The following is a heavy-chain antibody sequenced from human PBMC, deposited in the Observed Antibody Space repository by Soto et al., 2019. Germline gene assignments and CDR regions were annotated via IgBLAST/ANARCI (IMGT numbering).Heavy chain of an antibody. CDR1: GFTFSSYA. V-gene: IGHV3-23*01. CDR3: AKGAVAGTGCADY. Sequence: GGSLRLSCAASGFTFSSYAMTWVRQAPGKGLEWVSGITGSGDSTYYVDSVKGRFTISRDNSKNTVFLQMNSLRVEDTAVYYCAKGAVAGTGCADYWGQGTLVTVSS. CDR2: ITGSGDST. J-gene: IGHJ4*02. D-gene: IGHD6-19*01.